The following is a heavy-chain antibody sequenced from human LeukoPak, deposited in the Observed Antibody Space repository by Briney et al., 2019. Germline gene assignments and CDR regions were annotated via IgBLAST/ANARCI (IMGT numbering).Heavy chain of an antibody. V-gene: IGHV3-20*01. CDR1: GFTFDDYG. CDR3: ARDTPSGTYFFDS. Sequence: SGGSLRLSCAASGFTFDDYGMSWVRQAPGKGLEWASGINWSGGNTGYADSVKGRFTISRDNAKNSLFLQMNSLRAEDMALYHCARDTPSGTYFFDSWAQGTLVTVSS. J-gene: IGHJ4*02. D-gene: IGHD1-26*01. CDR2: INWSGGNT.